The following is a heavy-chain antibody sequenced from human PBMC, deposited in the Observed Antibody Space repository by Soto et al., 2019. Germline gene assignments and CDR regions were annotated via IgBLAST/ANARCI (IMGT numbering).Heavy chain of an antibody. CDR2: INPSGGST. J-gene: IGHJ6*02. V-gene: IGHV1-46*03. CDR3: ARAYYYGSGNLLPLYGMDV. Sequence: VSVKVSCKASGYTFTSYYMHWVRQAPGQGLEWMGIINPSGGSTSYAQKFQGRVTMTRDTSTSTVYMELSSLRSEDTAVYYCARAYYYGSGNLLPLYGMDVWGQGTTVTVSS. CDR1: GYTFTSYY. D-gene: IGHD3-10*01.